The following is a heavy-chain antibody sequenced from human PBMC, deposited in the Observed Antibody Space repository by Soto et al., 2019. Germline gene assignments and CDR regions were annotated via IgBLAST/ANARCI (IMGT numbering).Heavy chain of an antibody. V-gene: IGHV3-20*01. CDR2: INWNGGST. D-gene: IGHD6-13*01. J-gene: IGHJ4*02. Sequence: EVQLVESGGGVVRPGGALRLSCAAAGFTFDGYGMSWVRQAPGKGLEWVSGINWNGGSTGYADSVKGRFTISRDNAKNSLYLQMNSLRAEDTALYHCARRQAGIAENYFDYCGQGTLVTVSS. CDR1: GFTFDGYG. CDR3: ARRQAGIAENYFDY.